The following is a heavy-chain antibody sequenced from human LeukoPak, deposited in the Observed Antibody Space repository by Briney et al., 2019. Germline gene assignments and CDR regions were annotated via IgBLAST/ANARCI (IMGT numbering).Heavy chain of an antibody. CDR3: ATLGCSSTSCYVEWFDP. Sequence: SETLSLTCTVSGGSVSSGSYYWSWIRQPPGKGLEWNGYVYYSGSTNYNPSLKSRVTISVDTSKNQFSLKLSSVTAADTAVYYSATLGCSSTSCYVEWFDPWGQGTLVTVSS. CDR2: VYYSGST. D-gene: IGHD2-2*01. J-gene: IGHJ5*02. CDR1: GGSVSSGSYY. V-gene: IGHV4-61*01.